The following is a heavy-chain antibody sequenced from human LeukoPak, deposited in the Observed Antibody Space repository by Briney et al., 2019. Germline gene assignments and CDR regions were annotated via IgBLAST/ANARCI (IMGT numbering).Heavy chain of an antibody. CDR1: GGSISSSNW. CDR3: ARASLGYSSSWFDY. CDR2: IYHSGST. V-gene: IGHV4-4*02. Sequence: SETLSLTCAVSGGSISSSNWWSWVRQPLGKGLEWIGEIYHSGSTNYNPSLKSRVTISVDKSKNQFSLKLSSVTAADTAVYYCARASLGYSSSWFDYWGQGTLVTVSS. D-gene: IGHD6-13*01. J-gene: IGHJ4*02.